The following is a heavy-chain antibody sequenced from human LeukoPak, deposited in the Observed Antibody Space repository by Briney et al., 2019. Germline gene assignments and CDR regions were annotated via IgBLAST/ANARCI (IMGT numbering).Heavy chain of an antibody. D-gene: IGHD3-10*01. Sequence: GGSLRLSCAASGFTFSSYSMNWVRQAPGEGLEWVSSISSSSSYIYYADSVKGRFTISRDNAKNSLYLQMNSLRAEDTAVYYCARDGSLWFGELLNEMIPYYYYYYMDVWGKGTTVTVSS. CDR2: ISSSSSYI. J-gene: IGHJ6*03. CDR3: ARDGSLWFGELLNEMIPYYYYYYMDV. CDR1: GFTFSSYS. V-gene: IGHV3-21*01.